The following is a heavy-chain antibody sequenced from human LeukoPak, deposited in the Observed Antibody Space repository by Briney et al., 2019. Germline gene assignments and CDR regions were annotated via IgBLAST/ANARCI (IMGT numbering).Heavy chain of an antibody. D-gene: IGHD3-3*01. V-gene: IGHV3-21*06. CDR2: ISSSAYI. Sequence: GGSLRLSCAVSGFTFSSYSMNWVRQAPGKGLEWVSSISSSAYISYADSVKGRFTISRDNAKYSLYLQMNSLKAEDTAVYYCARVDYDVSNGYDNYFEYWGQGTLVTVSS. CDR3: ARVDYDVSNGYDNYFEY. CDR1: GFTFSSYS. J-gene: IGHJ4*02.